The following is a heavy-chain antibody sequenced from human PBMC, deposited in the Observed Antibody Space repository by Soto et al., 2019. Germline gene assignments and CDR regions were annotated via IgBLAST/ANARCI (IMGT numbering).Heavy chain of an antibody. V-gene: IGHV4-59*01. CDR3: ARGDDILTGYSYFDY. CDR1: GGSISSYY. CDR2: IYYSGST. J-gene: IGHJ4*02. Sequence: QVQLQESGPGLVKPSETLSLTCTVYGGSISSYYWSWIRQPPGKGLEWVGYIYYSGSTNYNPSLQSRVTISVDTSNNQFSLKLSSVTAADTAVYYCARGDDILTGYSYFDYWGQGTLVTVSS. D-gene: IGHD3-9*01.